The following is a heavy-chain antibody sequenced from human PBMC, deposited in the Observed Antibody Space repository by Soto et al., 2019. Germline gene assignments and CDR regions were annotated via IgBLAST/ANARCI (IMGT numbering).Heavy chain of an antibody. J-gene: IGHJ4*02. CDR1: GGSFSGYY. Sequence: SETLSLTCAVYGGSFSGYYWSWIRQPPGKGLEWIGEINHSGSTNYNPSLKSRVTISVDTSKNQFSLKLSSVTAADTAVYYCARDIVVVPADLYYFDYWGQGTLVTVSS. CDR3: ARDIVVVPADLYYFDY. CDR2: INHSGST. V-gene: IGHV4-34*01. D-gene: IGHD2-2*01.